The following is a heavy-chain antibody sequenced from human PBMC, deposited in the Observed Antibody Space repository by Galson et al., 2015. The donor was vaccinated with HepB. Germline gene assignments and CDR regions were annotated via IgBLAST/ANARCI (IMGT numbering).Heavy chain of an antibody. CDR3: ARSLGCSNNCPSDV. J-gene: IGHJ6*02. CDR2: INPSSGGT. CDR1: GYIFTDNY. D-gene: IGHD2-2*01. V-gene: IGHV1-2*02. Sequence: SVKVSCKASGYIFTDNYLYWVRQAPGQELECLGWINPSSGGTNYAQKFEGRVTITGDTSISTAYMELSRLRSDDTAIYYCARSLGCSNNCPSDVWGQGTTVSVSS.